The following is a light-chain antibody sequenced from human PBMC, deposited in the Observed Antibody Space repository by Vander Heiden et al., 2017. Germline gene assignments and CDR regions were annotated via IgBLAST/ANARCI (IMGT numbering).Light chain of an antibody. CDR3: QAWDGRIASV. CDR1: TLGDKD. J-gene: IGLJ1*01. V-gene: IGLV3-1*01. Sequence: SSEVSQPPSVSVSSGQAATITCSGDTLGDKDVSWYQQKPGQSPILIIYQDNKRASGIPERFSGSNSGNTATLTISGIQAMDEADYYCQAWDGRIASVFGPGTKVTVL. CDR2: QDN.